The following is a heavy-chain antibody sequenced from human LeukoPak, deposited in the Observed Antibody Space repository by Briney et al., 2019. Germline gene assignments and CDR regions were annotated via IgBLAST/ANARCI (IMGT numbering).Heavy chain of an antibody. CDR2: ISGSGGST. Sequence: TGGSLRLSCAASGFTFRNTWMSWVRQAPGKGLEWVSAISGSGGSTYYADSVKGRFTISRDNSKNTLYLQMNSLRAEDTAVYYCAKNPPSKDNYWGQGTLVTVSS. CDR3: AKNPPSKDNY. CDR1: GFTFRNTW. J-gene: IGHJ4*02. V-gene: IGHV3-23*01.